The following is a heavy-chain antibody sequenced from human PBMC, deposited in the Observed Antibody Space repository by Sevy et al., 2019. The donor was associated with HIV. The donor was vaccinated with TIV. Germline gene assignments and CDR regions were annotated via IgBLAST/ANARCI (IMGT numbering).Heavy chain of an antibody. Sequence: GGSLRLSCAASGFTFSNAWMSWVRQAPGKGLEWVGRIKSKTDGGTTDYAAPVKGGFTISRDDSKNTLYLQMNSLKTEDTAVYYCTTDLQGWLQSYYWGQGTLVTVSS. J-gene: IGHJ4*02. V-gene: IGHV3-15*01. CDR2: IKSKTDGGTT. D-gene: IGHD5-12*01. CDR1: GFTFSNAW. CDR3: TTDLQGWLQSYY.